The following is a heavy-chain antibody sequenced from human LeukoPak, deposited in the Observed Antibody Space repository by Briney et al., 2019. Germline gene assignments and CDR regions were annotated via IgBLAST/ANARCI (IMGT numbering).Heavy chain of an antibody. D-gene: IGHD5-18*01. CDR3: ANERGYNYGSVDY. Sequence: GGSLGLSCAASGFTFSSYAMSWVRQAAEKGLEWVSGIRGSGGSTYYADSVKGRFTISRDNSKNTLYLQMNSLRAEDTAVYYCANERGYNYGSVDYWGQGTLVTVSS. CDR2: IRGSGGST. CDR1: GFTFSSYA. V-gene: IGHV3-23*01. J-gene: IGHJ4*02.